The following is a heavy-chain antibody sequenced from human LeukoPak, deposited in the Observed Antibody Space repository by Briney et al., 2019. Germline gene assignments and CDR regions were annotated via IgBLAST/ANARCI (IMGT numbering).Heavy chain of an antibody. CDR1: GYTFTGYY. V-gene: IGHV1-2*04. J-gene: IGHJ6*02. CDR2: INPNSGGT. Sequence: ASVKVSCKASGYTFTGYYMRWVRQAPGQGLEWMGWINPNSGGTNYAQKSQGWVTMTRDTSISTAYMELSRLRSDDTAVYSCARDFSPSPSGWYGPYYYYYGMDVWGQGTTVTVSS. CDR3: ARDFSPSPSGWYGPYYYYYGMDV. D-gene: IGHD6-19*01.